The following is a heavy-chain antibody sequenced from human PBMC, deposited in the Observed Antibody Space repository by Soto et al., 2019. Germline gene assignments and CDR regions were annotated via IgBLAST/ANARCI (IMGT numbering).Heavy chain of an antibody. V-gene: IGHV4-31*03. J-gene: IGHJ4*02. Sequence: SETLSLTCTVSGGSISSGGYYWSWIRQHPGKGLEWIGYIYYSGSTYYNPSLKSRVTISVDTSKNQFSLKLSSVTAADTAVYYCARGRVGATTLDYWGQGTLVTVSS. CDR3: ARGRVGATTLDY. CDR2: IYYSGST. D-gene: IGHD1-26*01. CDR1: GGSISSGGYY.